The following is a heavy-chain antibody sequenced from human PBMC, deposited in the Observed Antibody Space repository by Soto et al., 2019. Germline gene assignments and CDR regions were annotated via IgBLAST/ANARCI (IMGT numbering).Heavy chain of an antibody. CDR1: GYTFTDYY. CDR2: INPNSGGT. Sequence: PRASVKVSCKASGYTFTDYYIHWVRQAPGQGLEWMGWINPNSGGTNYAQKFQGRVTMTRETSISTAYMELSRLISDDTAVYYCARDLSAGTAGYWGQGTMVTVSS. CDR3: ARDLSAGTAGY. D-gene: IGHD1-7*01. J-gene: IGHJ4*02. V-gene: IGHV1-2*02.